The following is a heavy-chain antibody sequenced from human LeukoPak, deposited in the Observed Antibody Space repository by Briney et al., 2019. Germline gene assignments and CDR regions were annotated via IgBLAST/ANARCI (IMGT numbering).Heavy chain of an antibody. D-gene: IGHD2-21*02. Sequence: GGSLRLSCAASGFTFSSYAMSCVRQAPGKGLEWVSTISGSGGSTDYADSVKGRFTLSRDNSKNTLFLQVNSLRADDTAVYYCAKFHSPGRVTHFYWYFDLWGRGTLVTVSS. CDR3: AKFHSPGRVTHFYWYFDL. J-gene: IGHJ2*01. V-gene: IGHV3-23*01. CDR2: ISGSGGST. CDR1: GFTFSSYA.